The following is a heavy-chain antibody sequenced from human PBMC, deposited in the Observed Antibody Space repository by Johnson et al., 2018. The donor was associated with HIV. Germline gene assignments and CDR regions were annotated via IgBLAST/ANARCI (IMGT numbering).Heavy chain of an antibody. D-gene: IGHD5-24*01. Sequence: VQLVESGGALVQPGGSLRLSCAASGFTFDYYWMHWVRQAPGKGLEWVANIKQDGSEKYYVDSVKGRFTISRDNAKNSLYLQMNSLRAEDTAVYYCARELEIAQGLDAFDIWGQGTMVTVSS. CDR1: GFTFDYYW. CDR2: IKQDGSEK. V-gene: IGHV3-7*01. CDR3: ARELEIAQGLDAFDI. J-gene: IGHJ3*02.